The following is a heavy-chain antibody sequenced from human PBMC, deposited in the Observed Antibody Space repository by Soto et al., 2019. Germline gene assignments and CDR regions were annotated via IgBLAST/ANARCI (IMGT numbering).Heavy chain of an antibody. V-gene: IGHV4-31*03. J-gene: IGHJ4*02. D-gene: IGHD1-1*01. CDR3: AREVQPPYYFDY. CDR2: IFYSGST. CDR1: GGSISSGGYY. Sequence: QVQLQESGPGLVKPSQTLSLTCTVSGGSISSGGYYWSWIRQRPGKGLDWIGYIFYSGSTYYNPSLKSRVTISVDTSKNQFSLNLSSVTAADTAVYYCAREVQPPYYFDYWGQGTLVTVSS.